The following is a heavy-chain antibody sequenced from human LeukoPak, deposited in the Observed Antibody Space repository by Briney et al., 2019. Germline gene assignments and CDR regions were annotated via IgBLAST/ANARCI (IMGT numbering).Heavy chain of an antibody. CDR2: INPNSGGT. J-gene: IGHJ4*02. Sequence: ASVKVSCKASGYTFTGYYMHCVRQAPGQGLEWMGWINPNSGGTNYAQKFQGRVTMTRDTSISTAYMELSRLRSDDTAVYYCARDLVLTPSTYYFDYWGQGTLVTVSS. D-gene: IGHD1-14*01. CDR3: ARDLVLTPSTYYFDY. CDR1: GYTFTGYY. V-gene: IGHV1-2*02.